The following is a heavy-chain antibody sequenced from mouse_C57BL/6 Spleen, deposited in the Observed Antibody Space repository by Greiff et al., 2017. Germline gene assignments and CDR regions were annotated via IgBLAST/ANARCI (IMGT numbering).Heavy chain of an antibody. CDR3: TGRAPYYYGSSYGFDY. Sequence: EVQRVESGGGLVQPGGSMKLSCVASGFTFSNYWMNWVRQSPEKGLEWVAQIRLKSDNYATHYAESVKGRFTISRDDSKSSVYLQMNNLRAEDTGIYYCTGRAPYYYGSSYGFDYWGQGTTLTVSS. J-gene: IGHJ2*01. V-gene: IGHV6-3*01. CDR2: IRLKSDNYAT. CDR1: GFTFSNYW. D-gene: IGHD1-1*01.